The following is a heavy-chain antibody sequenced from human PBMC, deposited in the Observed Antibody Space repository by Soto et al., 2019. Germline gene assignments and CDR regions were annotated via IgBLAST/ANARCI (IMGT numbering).Heavy chain of an antibody. CDR1: GFTFDDYA. CDR3: AKDIAGGFDP. CDR2: ISWNSGSI. Sequence: EVQLVESGGNLVQPGRSLRLSCAASGFTFDDYAMHWVRQAPGKGLEWVSGISWNSGSIGYADSVKGRFTISRDNAKNSLYLQMNSLRAEDTALYNCAKDIAGGFDPWGQGTLVTVSS. D-gene: IGHD6-13*01. J-gene: IGHJ5*02. V-gene: IGHV3-9*01.